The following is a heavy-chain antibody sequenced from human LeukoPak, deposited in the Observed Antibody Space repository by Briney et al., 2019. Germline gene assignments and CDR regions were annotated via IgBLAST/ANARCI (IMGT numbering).Heavy chain of an antibody. V-gene: IGHV3-74*01. D-gene: IGHD3-10*01. CDR3: ARDRGSPDSFDI. Sequence: GSLRLSCVAPGFTFTPFWMHWVRPAPGKGLVWVSHINSDESSRNYADSVKGRFTISRDNAKNTLYLQMSSLRAEDTAVYYCARDRGSPDSFDIWGQGTMVTVSS. CDR2: INSDESSR. CDR1: GFTFTPFW. J-gene: IGHJ3*02.